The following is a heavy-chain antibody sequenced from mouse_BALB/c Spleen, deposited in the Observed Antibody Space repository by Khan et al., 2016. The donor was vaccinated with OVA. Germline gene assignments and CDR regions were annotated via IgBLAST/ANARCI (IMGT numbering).Heavy chain of an antibody. V-gene: IGHV5-4*02. Sequence: EVELVESGGGLVKPGGSLKLSCAASGFTFSDYYMYWVRQTPEKRLEWVATISDGGSYTYYPDSVKGRFTISRADVKNNLYLQMSSLKSEDTAMYYCARGFYGGPFTYWGQGTLVTVSA. CDR2: ISDGGSYT. J-gene: IGHJ3*01. CDR3: ARGFYGGPFTY. D-gene: IGHD1-1*02. CDR1: GFTFSDYY.